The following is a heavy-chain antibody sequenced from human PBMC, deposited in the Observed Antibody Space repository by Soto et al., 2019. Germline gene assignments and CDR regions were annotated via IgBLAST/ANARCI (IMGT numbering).Heavy chain of an antibody. CDR2: IWYEGSDK. D-gene: IGHD3-16*02. J-gene: IGHJ3*02. CDR1: GFTFSSYG. CDR3: ARDRWLQSLGDAFDI. V-gene: IGHV3-33*01. Sequence: PGGSLRLSCAASGFTFSSYGMHWVRQAPGKGLEGVAVIWYEGSDKYYADSVKGRFTISRDNSKNTLYLQMNSLRAEDTAVYYCARDRWLQSLGDAFDIWGPGTMVTVSS.